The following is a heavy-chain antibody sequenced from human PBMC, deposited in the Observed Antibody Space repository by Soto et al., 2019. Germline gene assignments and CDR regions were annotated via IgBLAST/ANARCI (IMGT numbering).Heavy chain of an antibody. Sequence: GGSLRLSCAASGFTFDDYTMHWVRQAPGKGLEWVSLISWDGGSTYYADSVKGRFTISRDNSKNSLYLQMNSLRTEDTALYYCAKETMGATKRAPATNYYYYYGMDVWGQGTTVTVSS. J-gene: IGHJ6*02. V-gene: IGHV3-43*01. D-gene: IGHD1-26*01. CDR2: ISWDGGST. CDR1: GFTFDDYT. CDR3: AKETMGATKRAPATNYYYYYGMDV.